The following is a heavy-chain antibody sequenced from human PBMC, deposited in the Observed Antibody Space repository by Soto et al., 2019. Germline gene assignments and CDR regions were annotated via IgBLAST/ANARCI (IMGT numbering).Heavy chain of an antibody. CDR1: GDSVSSNSAA. J-gene: IGHJ5*02. Sequence: SQTLSLTCAISGDSVSSNSAAWNWIRQSPSRGLEWLGRTYYRSKWYNDYAVSVKSRITINPDTSKNQFSLQLNSVTPEDTAVYYCAIGIAAAPTPVQWFHPSGQGTLVTVSS. D-gene: IGHD6-13*01. CDR2: TYYRSKWYN. V-gene: IGHV6-1*01. CDR3: AIGIAAAPTPVQWFHP.